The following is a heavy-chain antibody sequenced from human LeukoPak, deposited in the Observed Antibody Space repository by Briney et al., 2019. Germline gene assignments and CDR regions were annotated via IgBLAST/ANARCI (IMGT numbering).Heavy chain of an antibody. V-gene: IGHV4-34*01. D-gene: IGHD3-22*01. CDR3: ARPGLQTYYYDSSGYYYVD. Sequence: PSETLSLTCAVYGGSFSGHYWSWIRQPPGKGLEWIGEINHSGSTNYNPSLKSRVTISVDTSKNQFSLKLSSVTAADTAVYYCARPGLQTYYYDSSGYYYVDWGQGTLVTVSS. CDR2: INHSGST. J-gene: IGHJ4*02. CDR1: GGSFSGHY.